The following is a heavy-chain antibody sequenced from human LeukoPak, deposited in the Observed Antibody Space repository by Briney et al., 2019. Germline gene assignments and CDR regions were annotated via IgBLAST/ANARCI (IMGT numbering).Heavy chain of an antibody. CDR2: ISSSSSYI. CDR3: ARDFSSGWPPADY. D-gene: IGHD6-19*01. CDR1: GFTFSSYS. V-gene: IGHV3-21*01. Sequence: PGGSLRLSCAASGFTFSSYSMNWVRQAPGKGLEWVSSISSSSSYIYYADSVKGRFTISRDNAKNSLYLQMNSLRAEDTAVYYCARDFSSGWPPADYWGQGTLVTVSS. J-gene: IGHJ4*02.